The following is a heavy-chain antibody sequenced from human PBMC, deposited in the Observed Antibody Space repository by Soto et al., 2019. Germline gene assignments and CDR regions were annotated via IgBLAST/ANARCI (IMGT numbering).Heavy chain of an antibody. D-gene: IGHD3-3*01. J-gene: IGHJ6*02. CDR3: APSRLTIFGPLDV. CDR2: IKANSGGT. CDR1: GYTFIGYY. V-gene: IGHV1-2*02. Sequence: ASVKVSCKASGYTFIGYYMHWVRQAPGQGLEWMGWIKANSGGTNYAQKFKGRVTMTRDTSTSTAYMDLSSLRSDDTAVYYCAPSRLTIFGPLDVWGQGTTVTVSS.